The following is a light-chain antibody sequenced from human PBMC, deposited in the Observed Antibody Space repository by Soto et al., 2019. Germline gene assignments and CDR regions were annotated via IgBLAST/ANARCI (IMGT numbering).Light chain of an antibody. V-gene: IGKV3-20*01. CDR1: QSVSSNY. CDR3: QQYGRSPAT. CDR2: GAS. Sequence: EIVLTQSPGTLSLSPRERATLSCRASQSVSSNYLAWYQQKPGQAPRLLIFGASSRASGIPDRFSGSGSGTDFTLTIGRLEPEDFAVYYCQQYGRSPATFGQGTKVDIK. J-gene: IGKJ1*01.